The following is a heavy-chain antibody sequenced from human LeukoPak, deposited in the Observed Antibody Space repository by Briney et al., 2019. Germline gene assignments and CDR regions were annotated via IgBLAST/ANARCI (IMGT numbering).Heavy chain of an antibody. Sequence: SQTLSLTCAVYGGSFSGYYWSWIRQPPGKGLEWIGEINHSGSTNYNPSLKSRVTISVDTSKNQFSPKLSSVTAADTAVYYCARGCLLRFLEWLQTTSYCWFDPWGQGTLVTVSS. D-gene: IGHD3-3*01. J-gene: IGHJ5*02. CDR2: INHSGST. CDR1: GGSFSGYY. V-gene: IGHV4-34*01. CDR3: ARGCLLRFLEWLQTTSYCWFDP.